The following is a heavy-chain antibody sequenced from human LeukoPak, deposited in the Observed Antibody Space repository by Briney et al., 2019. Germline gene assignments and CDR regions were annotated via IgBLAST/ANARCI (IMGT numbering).Heavy chain of an antibody. CDR2: INPNSGGT. D-gene: IGHD3-22*01. CDR1: GYTFTGYY. V-gene: IGHV1-2*02. CDR3: ARDWEDYYDSSGYDY. J-gene: IGHJ4*02. Sequence: ASVKVSCKASGYTFTGYYMHWVRQAPGQGLEWMGWINPNSGGTNYAQKFQGRVTMTRDTSISTAYMELSRLRSDDTAVYYCARDWEDYYDSSGYDYWGQGTLVTVSS.